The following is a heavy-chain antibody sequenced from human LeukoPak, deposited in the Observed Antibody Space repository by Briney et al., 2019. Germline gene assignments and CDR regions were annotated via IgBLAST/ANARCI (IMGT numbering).Heavy chain of an antibody. D-gene: IGHD2-8*02. CDR3: AQTTRTGRVDP. J-gene: IGHJ5*02. CDR2: INHSGST. Sequence: SETLSLTCAVYGGSFSGYYWSWIRQPPGKGLEWIGEINHSGSTNYNPSLKSRVTISVDTSKNQFSLKLSSVTAADTAVYYCAQTTRTGRVDPWGRGTLVTVSS. CDR1: GGSFSGYY. V-gene: IGHV4-34*01.